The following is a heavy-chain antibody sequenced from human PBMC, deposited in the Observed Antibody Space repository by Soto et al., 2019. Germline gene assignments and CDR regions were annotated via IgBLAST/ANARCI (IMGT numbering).Heavy chain of an antibody. J-gene: IGHJ4*02. D-gene: IGHD3-10*01. V-gene: IGHV1-46*03. CDR3: SRVDPGETSPFDH. Sequence: ASVKVSCKASGYTFTRYAIHWVRQAPGQGLEWMGWINPFDGSRMFAQSFQGRVTMTRDTSTSTVYMELSSLRSEDTAVYYCSRVDPGETSPFDHWGQGTLVTVSS. CDR1: GYTFTRYA. CDR2: INPFDGSR.